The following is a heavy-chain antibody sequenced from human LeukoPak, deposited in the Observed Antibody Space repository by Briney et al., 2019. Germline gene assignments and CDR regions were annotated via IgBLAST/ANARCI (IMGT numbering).Heavy chain of an antibody. CDR1: GFTFTTYW. CDR3: AKAYSSSWYGVNFDY. Sequence: SGESLRLSCAASGFTFTTYWMSWVRQLPGKGLEWVANINQDGTEKYYVDSVKGRFTISRDNAKNSLYLQMNSLRAEDTALYYCAKAYSSSWYGVNFDYWGQGTLVTVSS. CDR2: INQDGTEK. D-gene: IGHD6-13*01. V-gene: IGHV3-7*03. J-gene: IGHJ4*02.